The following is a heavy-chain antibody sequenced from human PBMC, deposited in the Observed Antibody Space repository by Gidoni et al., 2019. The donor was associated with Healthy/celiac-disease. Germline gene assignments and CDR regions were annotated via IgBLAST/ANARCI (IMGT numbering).Heavy chain of an antibody. Sequence: EVQLLESGGGLVQPGGSLRLSCAASGCTLSSYAMSWGRQAPGKGLEWVSAVSGSVGSTYYADSVKGRFTISRDNSKNTLYLQMNSLRAEDTAVYYCAKDLGGSYFSSYYFDYWGQGTLVTVSS. D-gene: IGHD1-26*01. CDR2: VSGSVGST. CDR1: GCTLSSYA. V-gene: IGHV3-23*01. CDR3: AKDLGGSYFSSYYFDY. J-gene: IGHJ4*02.